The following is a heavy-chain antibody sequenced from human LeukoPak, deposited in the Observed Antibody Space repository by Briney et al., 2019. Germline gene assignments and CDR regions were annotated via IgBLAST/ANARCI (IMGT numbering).Heavy chain of an antibody. CDR3: ASLGYSSGWLDS. V-gene: IGHV4-59*01. J-gene: IGHJ5*01. Sequence: SETLSLTCNVSGVSFNDNYWTWIRHLPGKGLEWIGYVYHNGHIDYNPSLKSRVTISVDTSTNQFSLKMISVTAADTAVYYCASLGYSSGWLDSWGHGSLVIVSS. D-gene: IGHD2-15*01. CDR2: VYHNGHI. CDR1: GVSFNDNY.